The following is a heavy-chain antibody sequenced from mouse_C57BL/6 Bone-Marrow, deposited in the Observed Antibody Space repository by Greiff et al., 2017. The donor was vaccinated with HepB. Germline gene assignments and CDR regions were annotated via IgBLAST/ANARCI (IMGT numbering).Heavy chain of an antibody. Sequence: EVQLVESGGGLVQPGGSLKLSCAASGFTFRDYYMYWVRQTPEKRLEWVAYLSNGGGSTYYPDTVKGRFTISRDNAKNTLYLQMSRLKSEDTAMYYCARHGTYYSNYVWFAYRGQGTLVTVSA. J-gene: IGHJ3*01. D-gene: IGHD2-5*01. V-gene: IGHV5-12*01. CDR2: LSNGGGST. CDR1: GFTFRDYY. CDR3: ARHGTYYSNYVWFAY.